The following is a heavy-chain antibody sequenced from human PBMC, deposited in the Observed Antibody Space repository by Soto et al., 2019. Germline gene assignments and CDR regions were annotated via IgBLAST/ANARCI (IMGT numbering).Heavy chain of an antibody. Sequence: EVQVVESGGGLVQPGRSLRLSCAAFGVTFDDFAMHWVRQVPGKGLEWVSGISWNSGRIGYADSVKGRFTISRDNAENSLYLQMNSLRPEDTALYYCAKDAGDAGSGPFDSWGQGTLVTVSS. V-gene: IGHV3-9*01. CDR1: GVTFDDFA. J-gene: IGHJ4*02. D-gene: IGHD2-15*01. CDR2: ISWNSGRI. CDR3: AKDAGDAGSGPFDS.